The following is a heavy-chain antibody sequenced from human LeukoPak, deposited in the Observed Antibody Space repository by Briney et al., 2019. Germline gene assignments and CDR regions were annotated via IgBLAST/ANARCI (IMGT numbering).Heavy chain of an antibody. D-gene: IGHD3-10*01. Sequence: PGGSLRLSCAASGFTFSSYCMSWVRQAPGKGLEWVSGIGISAGSTYYADSVKGRFTISRDNSKNTLYLQMNSLRAEDTAFYYCAKDHGSGSYYNLPDHWGQGTLVTVSS. CDR3: AKDHGSGSYYNLPDH. CDR2: IGISAGST. J-gene: IGHJ4*02. V-gene: IGHV3-23*01. CDR1: GFTFSSYC.